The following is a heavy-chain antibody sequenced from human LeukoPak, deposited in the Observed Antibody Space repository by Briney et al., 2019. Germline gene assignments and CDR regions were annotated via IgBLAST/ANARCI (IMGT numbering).Heavy chain of an antibody. V-gene: IGHV4-59*01. CDR2: IYYSGST. Sequence: PSETLSLTCTVSGGSISSYYWSWIRQPPGKGLEWIGYIYYSGSTNYNPSLKSRVTISVDTSKNQFSLKLSSVTAADTAVYYCARHELNYYDSSGYERWFDPWGQGTLVTVSS. CDR1: GGSISSYY. J-gene: IGHJ5*02. CDR3: ARHELNYYDSSGYERWFDP. D-gene: IGHD3-22*01.